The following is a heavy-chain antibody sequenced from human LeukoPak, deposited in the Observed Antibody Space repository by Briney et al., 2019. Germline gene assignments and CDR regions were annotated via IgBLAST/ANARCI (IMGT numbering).Heavy chain of an antibody. Sequence: SETLSLTCTVSGGSISSSSYYWGWIRQPPGKGLEWIGSIYYSGSTYYNPSLKSRVTISVDTSKNQFSLKLSSVTAADTAVYYCARDKGDMTTVTTFDYWGQGTLVTVSS. D-gene: IGHD4-17*01. CDR2: IYYSGST. CDR1: GGSISSSSYY. V-gene: IGHV4-39*07. CDR3: ARDKGDMTTVTTFDY. J-gene: IGHJ4*02.